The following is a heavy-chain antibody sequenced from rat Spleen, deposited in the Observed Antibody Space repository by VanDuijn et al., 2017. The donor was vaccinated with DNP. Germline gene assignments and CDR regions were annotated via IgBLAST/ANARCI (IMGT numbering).Heavy chain of an antibody. CDR2: INKDISTI. V-gene: IGHV4-2*01. J-gene: IGHJ2*01. Sequence: EVKLVESGGGLVQPGRSLKLSCAASGFNFNDHWMGWVRQAPGKGLEWIVKINKDISTINYIPSLKDKFTISRDTAQNTLYLQMTKLVSEDTTIYYCSKGPNFGGWSDYFDYWGQGVMVTVSS. D-gene: IGHD1-11*01. CDR3: SKGPNFGGWSDYFDY. CDR1: GFNFNDHW.